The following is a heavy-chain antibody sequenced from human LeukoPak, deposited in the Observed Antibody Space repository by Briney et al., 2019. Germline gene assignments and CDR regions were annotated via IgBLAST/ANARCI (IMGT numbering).Heavy chain of an antibody. D-gene: IGHD3-22*01. CDR2: ISSSSSYI. J-gene: IGHJ4*02. CDR1: GFTFSSYS. Sequence: PGGSLRLSCAASGFTFSSYSMNWVRQAPGKGLEWVSSISSSSSYIYYADSVKGRFTISRDNAKNSLYLQMNSLRAEDTAVYYCAREGDTKNYYDTLRGIDYWGQGTLVTVSS. V-gene: IGHV3-21*01. CDR3: AREGDTKNYYDTLRGIDY.